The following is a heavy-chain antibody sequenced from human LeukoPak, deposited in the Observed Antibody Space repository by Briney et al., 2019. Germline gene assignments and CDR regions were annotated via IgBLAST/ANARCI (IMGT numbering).Heavy chain of an antibody. V-gene: IGHV3-23*01. CDR3: AKHVSGSLFYFDY. D-gene: IGHD3-10*01. CDR2: ISGTGYNT. J-gene: IGHJ4*02. CDR1: GFTFRNCA. Sequence: PGGSLRVSCAASGFTFRNCAMSWVRQAPGKRLEWVSGISGTGYNTYYADSVKGRFTISRDNSKNTLYLQMNSLGAEDTAVYYCAKHVSGSLFYFDYWGQRTLVTVSS.